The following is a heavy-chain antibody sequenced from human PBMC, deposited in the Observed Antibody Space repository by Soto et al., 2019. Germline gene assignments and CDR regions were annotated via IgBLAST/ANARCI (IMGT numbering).Heavy chain of an antibody. J-gene: IGHJ3*02. Sequence: EVQLLESGGGLVQPGGSLRLSCAASGFTFSSYAMSWVRQAPGKGLEWVSAISGSGGSTYYADSVKGRFTISRDNSKNTXYLQMNSLRAXDTAXXXXAKVSRYFVDAFDIWGQGTMVTVSS. CDR1: GFTFSSYA. D-gene: IGHD3-9*01. CDR3: AKVSRYFVDAFDI. CDR2: ISGSGGST. V-gene: IGHV3-23*01.